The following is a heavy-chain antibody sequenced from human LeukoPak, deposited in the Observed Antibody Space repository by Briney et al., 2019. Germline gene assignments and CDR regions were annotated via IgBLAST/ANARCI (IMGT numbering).Heavy chain of an antibody. CDR2: IYHSGRPTT. Sequence: SETLSLTCAVSGGSISSGGYSWSWIRQPPGKGLEWIGYIYHSGRPTTYYNPSLKSRVTISLDRSKNQFSLKVTSVTAADTAVYYCARGMERWLGNNRFDSWGQGTLVTVSS. CDR3: ARGMERWLGNNRFDS. V-gene: IGHV4-30-2*01. CDR1: GGSISSGGYS. D-gene: IGHD6-19*01. J-gene: IGHJ5*01.